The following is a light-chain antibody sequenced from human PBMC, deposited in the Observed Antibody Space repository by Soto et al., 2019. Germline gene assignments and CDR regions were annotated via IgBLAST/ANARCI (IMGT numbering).Light chain of an antibody. J-gene: IGKJ5*01. Sequence: DIVLTQSPGTLSLSPGERATLSCRASQSLTGGYLAWFQQKPGQTPRLLIYSASNRATGIPDRFSGSGSGTDFTLTLSRRVPEDFVVYYCQQNGSLPITFGQGTRLEIK. V-gene: IGKV3-20*01. CDR1: QSLTGGY. CDR2: SAS. CDR3: QQNGSLPIT.